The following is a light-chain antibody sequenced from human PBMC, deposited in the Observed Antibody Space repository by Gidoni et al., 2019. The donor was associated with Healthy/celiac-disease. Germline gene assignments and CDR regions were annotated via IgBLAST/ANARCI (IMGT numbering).Light chain of an antibody. CDR3: QLYNSYYS. CDR1: QSISSW. J-gene: IGKJ2*03. V-gene: IGKV1-5*03. Sequence: DIQMTQSTSTLSASVGDRVTITCRASQSISSWLAWYQQKPGKAPKLLIYKASSLESGVPSRFSGSGSGTEFSLTISSLQPDDFATYYCQLYNSYYSFGQGTKLEIK. CDR2: KAS.